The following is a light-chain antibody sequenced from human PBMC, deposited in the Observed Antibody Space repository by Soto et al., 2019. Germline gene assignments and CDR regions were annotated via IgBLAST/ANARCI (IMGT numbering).Light chain of an antibody. CDR3: SSYTRSSTLYVV. CDR1: SSDVGGYNY. J-gene: IGLJ2*01. CDR2: DVS. Sequence: QSALTQPASVSGSPGQSITISCTGTSSDVGGYNYVSWYQQHPGKAAKLMIYDVSNRPSGVSNRFSGSKSSNTASLTISGLQAEDEADYYCSSYTRSSTLYVVFGGGTKLTVL. V-gene: IGLV2-14*01.